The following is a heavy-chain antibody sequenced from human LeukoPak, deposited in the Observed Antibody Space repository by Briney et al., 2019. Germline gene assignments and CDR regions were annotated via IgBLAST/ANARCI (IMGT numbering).Heavy chain of an antibody. CDR2: INYSGTT. Sequence: PSETLSLTCTVSGGAISSDNFYWGWIRQPPGKGLERIASINYSGTTYYNPSLNSRATISVDTSKTHFSLRLSSITAADTAVYYCARLSDFWGQGILVTVSS. CDR3: ARLSDF. V-gene: IGHV4-39*01. CDR1: GGAISSDNFY. J-gene: IGHJ4*02.